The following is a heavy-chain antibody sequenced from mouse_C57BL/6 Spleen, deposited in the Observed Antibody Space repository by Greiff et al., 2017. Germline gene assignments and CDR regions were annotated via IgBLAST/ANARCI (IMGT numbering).Heavy chain of an antibody. D-gene: IGHD4-1*01. CDR2: IYPGDGDT. J-gene: IGHJ2*01. Sequence: QVQLKQSGPELVKPGASVKISCKASGYAFSSSWMNWVKQRPGKGLEWIGRIYPGDGDTNYNGKFKGKATLTADKSSSTAYMQLSSLTSEDSAVYFCARKWTGVYYFDHWCQGTTLTVSS. CDR3: ARKWTGVYYFDH. V-gene: IGHV1-82*01. CDR1: GYAFSSSW.